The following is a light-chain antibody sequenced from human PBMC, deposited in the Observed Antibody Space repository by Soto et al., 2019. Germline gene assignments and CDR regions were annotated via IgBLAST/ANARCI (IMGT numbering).Light chain of an antibody. Sequence: EIAMTQSPATLSVSPGERATLSRRASQSVSSNLALYQQKPGQAPRLLIYGASTSDADITARFSGSWSGTECTLTIGSLQSEDFPVYYCQRSNDWSYPVGEGTKLEI. CDR2: GAS. CDR3: QRSNDWSYP. J-gene: IGKJ2*01. V-gene: IGKV3-15*01. CDR1: QSVSSN.